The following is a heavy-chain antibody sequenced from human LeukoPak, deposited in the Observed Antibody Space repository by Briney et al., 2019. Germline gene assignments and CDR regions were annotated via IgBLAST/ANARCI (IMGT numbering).Heavy chain of an antibody. Sequence: GRSLRLPCAASGFTFSSYAMHWVRQAPGKGLEWVAVISYDGSNKYYADSVKGRFTISRDNSKNTLYLQMNSLRAEDTAVYYCARDRVGATDYFDYWGQGTLVTVSS. CDR1: GFTFSSYA. CDR2: ISYDGSNK. CDR3: ARDRVGATDYFDY. D-gene: IGHD1-26*01. V-gene: IGHV3-30-3*01. J-gene: IGHJ4*02.